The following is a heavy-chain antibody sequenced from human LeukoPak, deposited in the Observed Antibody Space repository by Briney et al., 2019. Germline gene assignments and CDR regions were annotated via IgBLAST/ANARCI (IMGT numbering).Heavy chain of an antibody. CDR1: GFTFSSYG. CDR2: IWYDGSNK. Sequence: GGSLRLSCAASGFTFSSYGMHWVRQAPGKGLEWVAVIWYDGSNKYYADSVRGRFTFSRDNSKNTLYLQMKSMRAEDTAVYYCARDRVVLSSDYYFDYWGQGTLVTVSS. J-gene: IGHJ4*02. D-gene: IGHD3-22*01. V-gene: IGHV3-33*01. CDR3: ARDRVVLSSDYYFDY.